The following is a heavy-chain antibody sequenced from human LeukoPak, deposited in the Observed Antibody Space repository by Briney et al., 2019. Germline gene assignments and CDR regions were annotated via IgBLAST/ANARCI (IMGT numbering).Heavy chain of an antibody. CDR1: GFTFSSYW. Sequence: GGSLRLSCAASGFTFSSYWMSWVRQAPGKGLEWVANIKQDGSEKYYVDSVKGRFTISRDNSKNSLYLQMNSLRIEDTALYHCAKARGLIGGAFDIWGQGTMVTVSS. CDR2: IKQDGSEK. D-gene: IGHD3-22*01. CDR3: AKARGLIGGAFDI. J-gene: IGHJ3*02. V-gene: IGHV3-7*03.